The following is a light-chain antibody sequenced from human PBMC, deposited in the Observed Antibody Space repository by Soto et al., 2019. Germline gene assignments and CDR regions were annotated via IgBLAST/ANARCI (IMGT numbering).Light chain of an antibody. CDR1: QSISSY. Sequence: VTITCRASQSISSYLNWYQQKPGKAPKLLIYAASSSQSGVPSRFSGSGSGTDFTLTISSLQPEDFATYYCQQSYSTPFTFGGGTKVDIK. CDR2: AAS. V-gene: IGKV1-39*01. J-gene: IGKJ4*01. CDR3: QQSYSTPFT.